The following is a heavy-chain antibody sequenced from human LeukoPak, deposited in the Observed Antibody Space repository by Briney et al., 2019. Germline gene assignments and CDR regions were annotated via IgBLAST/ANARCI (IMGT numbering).Heavy chain of an antibody. CDR1: GFTFSTYA. J-gene: IGHJ4*02. V-gene: IGHV3-30*04. Sequence: GRSLRLSCAASGFTFSTYAIHWVRQAPGKGLEWVAVISYDGSNKYYADSVKGRFTISRDNAKKSLYLQMDSLRAEDTAVYYCARDGGDYGSGSYYAYWGQGTLVTVSS. CDR3: ARDGGDYGSGSYYAY. CDR2: ISYDGSNK. D-gene: IGHD3-10*01.